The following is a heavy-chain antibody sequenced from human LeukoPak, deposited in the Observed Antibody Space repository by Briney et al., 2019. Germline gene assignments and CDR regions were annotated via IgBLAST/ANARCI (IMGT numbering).Heavy chain of an antibody. CDR3: ARYFDGSGSLDTFDI. V-gene: IGHV3-7*01. CDR1: GFIFSSYW. D-gene: IGHD3-10*01. J-gene: IGHJ3*02. Sequence: PGGSLRLSCAASGFIFSSYWMTWVRQAPGKGLEWVANIKQDGSEKYYVDSVKGRFTISRDNAKNSLYLQMNSLRAEDTAVYYCARYFDGSGSLDTFDIWGLGTMVTVSS. CDR2: IKQDGSEK.